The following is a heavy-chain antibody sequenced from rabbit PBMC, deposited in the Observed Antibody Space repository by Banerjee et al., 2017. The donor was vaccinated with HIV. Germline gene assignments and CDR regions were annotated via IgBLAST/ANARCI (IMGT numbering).Heavy chain of an antibody. D-gene: IGHD6-1*01. Sequence: QEQLEESGGDLVKPEGSLTLTCTASGFSFSSSYWICWVRQAPGKGLEWIACIYAGSGGTTYYASWAKARFTISKTSSTAVTLQMTSLTAADTATYFCARGSAAYGGYAYAFTRLDLWGQGTLVTVS. CDR2: IYAGSGGTT. V-gene: IGHV1S45*01. J-gene: IGHJ3*01. CDR3: ARGSAAYGGYAYAFTRLDL. CDR1: GFSFSSSYW.